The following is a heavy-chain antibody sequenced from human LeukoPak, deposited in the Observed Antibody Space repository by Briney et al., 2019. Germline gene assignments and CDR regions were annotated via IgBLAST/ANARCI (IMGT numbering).Heavy chain of an antibody. CDR2: ISAYNGNT. Sequence: ASVKVSCKASGYIFTSYGISWVRQAPGQGLEWMGWISAYNGNTNYAQKVQGRVTMTTDTSTSTAYMELRSLRSDDTAVYYCARKEAARGIVLMVYGYWGQGTLVTVSS. J-gene: IGHJ4*02. V-gene: IGHV1-18*01. CDR3: ARKEAARGIVLMVYGY. D-gene: IGHD2-8*01. CDR1: GYIFTSYG.